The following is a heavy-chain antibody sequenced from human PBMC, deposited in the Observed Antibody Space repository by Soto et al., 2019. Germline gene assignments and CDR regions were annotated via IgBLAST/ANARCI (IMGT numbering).Heavy chain of an antibody. CDR3: ARASGGYCSGGSCSDAFDI. CDR1: GFTFSSYA. D-gene: IGHD2-15*01. CDR2: ISYDGSNK. Sequence: VQLVESGGGVVQPGRSLRLSCAASGFTFSSYAMHWVRQAPGKGLEWVAVISYDGSNKYYADSVKGRFTISRDNSKNTLYLQMNSLRAEDTAVYYCARASGGYCSGGSCSDAFDIWGQGTMVTVSS. V-gene: IGHV3-30-3*01. J-gene: IGHJ3*02.